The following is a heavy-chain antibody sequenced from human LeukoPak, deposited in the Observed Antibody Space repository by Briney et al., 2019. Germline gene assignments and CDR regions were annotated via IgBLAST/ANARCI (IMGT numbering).Heavy chain of an antibody. Sequence: GASVKVSCKASGYSFTTYGISWVRQAPGQGLEWMGWIGTYNGNTNYAQKFHGRVTMTTDTSTTTAYMELRSLRSDDTAVYYCARGAENWNYATYYYYYMDVWGKGTTVTVSS. CDR3: ARGAENWNYATYYYYYMDV. D-gene: IGHD1-7*01. CDR1: GYSFTTYG. V-gene: IGHV1-18*01. CDR2: IGTYNGNT. J-gene: IGHJ6*03.